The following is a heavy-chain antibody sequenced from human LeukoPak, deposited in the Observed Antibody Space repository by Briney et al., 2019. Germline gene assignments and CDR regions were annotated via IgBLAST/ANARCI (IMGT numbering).Heavy chain of an antibody. CDR1: GYTFTGYY. CDR2: INPNSGGT. CDR3: AGERGGLLGDCSSTNCEYNWFDP. Sequence: ASVKVSCKASGYTFTGYYMHWVRQAPGQGLEWMGWINPNSGGTNYAQKFQGRVTMTRDTSISTAYMELSRLRSDDTAVYYCAGERGGLLGDCSSTNCEYNWFDPWGQGTLVTVSS. V-gene: IGHV1-2*02. J-gene: IGHJ5*02. D-gene: IGHD2-2*01.